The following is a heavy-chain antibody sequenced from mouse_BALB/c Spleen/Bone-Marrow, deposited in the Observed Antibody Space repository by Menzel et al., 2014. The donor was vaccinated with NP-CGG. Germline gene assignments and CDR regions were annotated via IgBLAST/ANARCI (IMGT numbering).Heavy chain of an antibody. V-gene: IGHV4-1*02. Sequence: EVMLVESGGGLVQPGGSLKLSCAASGFDFSRYWMSWVRQAPGKGLEWIGEINPDSSTINYTPTLKDKFIISRDNAKNTLSLQMSKVRSEDTALYYCSRLSYYGRFAYWGQGTLVTVSA. D-gene: IGHD1-1*01. CDR1: GFDFSRYW. CDR2: INPDSSTI. J-gene: IGHJ3*01. CDR3: SRLSYYGRFAY.